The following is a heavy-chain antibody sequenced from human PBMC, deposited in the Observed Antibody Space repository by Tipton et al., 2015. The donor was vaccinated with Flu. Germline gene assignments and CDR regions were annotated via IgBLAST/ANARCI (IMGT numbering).Heavy chain of an antibody. CDR1: GTSIIDDY. J-gene: IGHJ6*02. CDR2: IHSSGTT. CDR3: TRGYSGYEMFYFGMDA. Sequence: LRLSCTVSGTSIIDDYCSWVRQTDGKGLEWIGRIHSSGTTNYNPTLASRVAMSVDTARKQFTLKMASLTGADTGVYFCTRGYSGYEMFYFGMDAWGQGP. D-gene: IGHD5-12*01. V-gene: IGHV4-4*07.